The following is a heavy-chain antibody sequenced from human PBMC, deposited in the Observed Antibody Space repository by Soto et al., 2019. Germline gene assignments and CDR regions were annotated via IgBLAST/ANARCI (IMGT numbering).Heavy chain of an antibody. D-gene: IGHD6-19*01. CDR3: TRPVAAYYFDY. J-gene: IGHJ4*02. Sequence: HPGGSLRLSCTASGFTFGDYAMSWFRQAPGKGLEWVGFIRSKAYGGTTEYAASVKSRFTISRDDSKSIAYLQMNRLKTEDTAVYYCTRPVAAYYFDYWGQGTLVTVSS. CDR1: GFTFGDYA. CDR2: IRSKAYGGTT. V-gene: IGHV3-49*03.